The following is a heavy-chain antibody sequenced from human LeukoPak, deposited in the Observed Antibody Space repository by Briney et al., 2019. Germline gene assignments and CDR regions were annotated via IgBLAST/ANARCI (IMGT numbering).Heavy chain of an antibody. CDR1: GGSISSGSYY. CDR2: INHSGST. CDR3: ARQGRRGSMDV. V-gene: IGHV4-39*01. J-gene: IGHJ6*03. D-gene: IGHD3-10*01. Sequence: SETLSLTCTVSGGSISSGSYYWSWVRQPPGKGLEWIGEINHSGSTNYNPSLKSRVTISVDTSKNQFSLKLSSVTAADTAVYYCARQGRRGSMDVWGKGTTVTISS.